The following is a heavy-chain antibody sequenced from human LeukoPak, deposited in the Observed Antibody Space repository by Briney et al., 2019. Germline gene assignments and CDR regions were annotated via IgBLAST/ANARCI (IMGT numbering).Heavy chain of an antibody. V-gene: IGHV1-18*01. J-gene: IGHJ4*02. CDR1: GHTLISYG. CDR3: ARPEYSSSSVIDY. CDR2: ISAYNGNT. D-gene: IGHD6-6*01. Sequence: GASVTVSCKASGHTLISYGINWVRQAPGQGLEWMGWISAYNGNTNYAQKLQGRVTMTTDTSTSTAYMELRSLRSDDTAVYYCARPEYSSSSVIDYWGQGTLVTVSS.